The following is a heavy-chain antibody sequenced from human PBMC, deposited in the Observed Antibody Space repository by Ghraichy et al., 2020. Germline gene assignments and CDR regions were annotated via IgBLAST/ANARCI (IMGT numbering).Heavy chain of an antibody. CDR2: INSRSSKI. V-gene: IGHV3-48*02. CDR3: VGGPAS. Sequence: GESLNISCAASGFTFSNSSMNWVRQTPGKGLEWIAYINSRSSKIFYAASVKGRFSISRDNDRESVYLQMSSLKEEDTAVYYCVGGPASWGRGTLVTVSS. CDR1: GFTFSNSS. D-gene: IGHD2-15*01. J-gene: IGHJ5*02.